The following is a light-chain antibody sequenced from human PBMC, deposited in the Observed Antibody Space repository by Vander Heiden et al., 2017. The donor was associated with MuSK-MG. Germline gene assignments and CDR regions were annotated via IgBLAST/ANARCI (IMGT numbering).Light chain of an antibody. CDR2: EVS. CDR1: SRDVGRNNF. V-gene: IGLV2-8*01. CDR3: SSSGGNKEVE. J-gene: IGLJ2*01. Sequence: QSALPQPPSAPAPPGQSVTTPPPGTSRDVGRNNFVAWYQQHPGKAPKLIIDEVSERPSGVPGRFSGSKSGNTASLTVSGLQADDEGDYYCSSSGGNKEVEFGGGTKVTVL.